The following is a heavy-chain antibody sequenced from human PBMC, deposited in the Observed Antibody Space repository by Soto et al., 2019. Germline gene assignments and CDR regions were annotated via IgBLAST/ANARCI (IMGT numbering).Heavy chain of an antibody. D-gene: IGHD3-22*01. Sequence: EVQLLESGGGLVQPGGSLRLSCAASGFTFSSYAMSWVRQAPGKGLEWVSAISGSGGSTYYADSVKGRFTISRDNSKNTLYLQMNSLRAEDTAVYYCAKEAVGYYDSSGYYDYWGLGTLVTVSS. V-gene: IGHV3-23*01. CDR3: AKEAVGYYDSSGYYDY. CDR1: GFTFSSYA. J-gene: IGHJ4*02. CDR2: ISGSGGST.